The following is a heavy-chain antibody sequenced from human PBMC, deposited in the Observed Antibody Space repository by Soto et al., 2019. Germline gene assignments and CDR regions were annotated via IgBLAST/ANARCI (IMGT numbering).Heavy chain of an antibody. J-gene: IGHJ5*02. CDR2: ISYDGSNK. CDR1: GFTFNTFA. D-gene: IGHD2-8*01. Sequence: PGGSLRLSCAASGFTFNTFAFHWVRQAPGKGLEWVAVISYDGSNKCYADSVKGRFTISRDNSKNTLYLQMNSLRAEDTAVYYCARDRGAWGGRAPVYCTNGVCYSLPGNWFDPWGQGTLVTVSS. CDR3: ARDRGAWGGRAPVYCTNGVCYSLPGNWFDP. V-gene: IGHV3-30-3*01.